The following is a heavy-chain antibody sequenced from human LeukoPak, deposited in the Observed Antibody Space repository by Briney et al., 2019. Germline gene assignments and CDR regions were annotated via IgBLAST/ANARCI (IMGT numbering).Heavy chain of an antibody. J-gene: IGHJ4*02. CDR2: ISHNGKNI. CDR3: ARAHNWKYGSFDF. V-gene: IGHV3-21*01. Sequence: GGSLRLSCVASGFTFNYYDMNWVRQAPGKGLEWVSSISHNGKNINYTDSVKGRFTISRDIAKNSLYLQMNSLRAEDTAVYYCARAHNWKYGSFDFWGQGTLVTVSS. D-gene: IGHD1-7*01. CDR1: GFTFNYYD.